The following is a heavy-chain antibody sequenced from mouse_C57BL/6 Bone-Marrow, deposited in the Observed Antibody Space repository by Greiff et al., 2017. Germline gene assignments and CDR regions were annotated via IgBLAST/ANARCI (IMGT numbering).Heavy chain of an antibody. Sequence: QVQLQQSGPGLVQPSQSLSITCTVSGFSLTSYGVHWVRQSPGKGLEWLGVIWSGGSTDSNAAFISKLSISKDNSKSQVFFKMNRLQADDTAIYYCARKGDYYGNYEYAMDYWGQGTSVTVSS. CDR3: ARKGDYYGNYEYAMDY. V-gene: IGHV2-2*01. CDR1: GFSLTSYG. D-gene: IGHD2-1*01. CDR2: IWSGGST. J-gene: IGHJ4*01.